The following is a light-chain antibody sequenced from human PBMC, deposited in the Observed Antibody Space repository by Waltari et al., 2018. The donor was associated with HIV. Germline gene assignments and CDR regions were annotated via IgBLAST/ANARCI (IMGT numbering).Light chain of an antibody. CDR3: QVWDSTTDQYV. Sequence: SYVLPQPPSVSVAPGRTARITCEGNNIGSKSVHWYQQKPGQAPILVIYYDTDRPSGIPERFSGSNSGHTASLIITRVEAGDEADYYCQVWDSTTDQYVFGTGTTVTV. CDR2: YDT. CDR1: NIGSKS. J-gene: IGLJ1*01. V-gene: IGLV3-21*04.